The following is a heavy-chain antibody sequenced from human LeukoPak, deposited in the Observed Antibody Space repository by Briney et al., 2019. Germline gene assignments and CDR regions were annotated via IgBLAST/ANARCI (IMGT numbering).Heavy chain of an antibody. CDR1: GGSISSGDYY. J-gene: IGHJ5*02. Sequence: SETLSLTCTVSGGSISSGDYYWSWIRQPPGKGLEWIGYIYYSGSTYYNPSLKSRVTISVDTSKNQFSLKLSSVTAADTAVYYCARDRCSGGGCYPPPNWFDPWGQGTLVTVSS. CDR3: ARDRCSGGGCYPPPNWFDP. CDR2: IYYSGST. D-gene: IGHD2-15*01. V-gene: IGHV4-30-4*01.